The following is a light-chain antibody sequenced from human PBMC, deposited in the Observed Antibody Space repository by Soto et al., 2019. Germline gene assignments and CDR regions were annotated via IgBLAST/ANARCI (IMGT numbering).Light chain of an antibody. V-gene: IGKV1-39*01. Sequence: DIQMTQSPSSLSASVGDRVTITCRASQSISSYLNWYQQKPGKAPKLLIYAASSLQSGVPSRFSGSRSGTDFTLTISSLQPEDFATYYCQQRGTFGQGTKVEIK. CDR1: QSISSY. J-gene: IGKJ1*01. CDR3: QQRGT. CDR2: AAS.